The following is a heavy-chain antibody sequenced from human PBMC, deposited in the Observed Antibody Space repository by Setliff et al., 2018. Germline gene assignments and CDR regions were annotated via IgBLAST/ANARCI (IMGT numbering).Heavy chain of an antibody. J-gene: IGHJ6*02. D-gene: IGHD2-2*01. CDR2: INPNSGGT. V-gene: IGHV1-2*02. Sequence: ASVKVSCKASGYTFAGYYMHWVRQAPGQGLEWMGWINPNSGGTNYAQKFQGRVTMTRDTSISTAYMELSRLRSDDTAVYYCAREIRVVVPAAPRYYGMDVWGQGTTVTISS. CDR3: AREIRVVVPAAPRYYGMDV. CDR1: GYTFAGYY.